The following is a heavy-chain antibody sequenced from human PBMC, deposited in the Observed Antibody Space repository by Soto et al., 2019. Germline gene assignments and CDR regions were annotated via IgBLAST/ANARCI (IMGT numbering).Heavy chain of an antibody. CDR3: ARVLRFLEWLSTPNYYYYMDV. D-gene: IGHD3-3*01. CDR2: INHSGST. V-gene: IGHV4-34*01. J-gene: IGHJ6*03. Sequence: PSETLSLTCAVYGGSFSGYYWSWIRQPPGKGLEWIGEINHSGSTNYNPSLKSRVTISVDTSKNQFSLKLSSVTAADTAVYYCARVLRFLEWLSTPNYYYYMDVWGKGTTVTV. CDR1: GGSFSGYY.